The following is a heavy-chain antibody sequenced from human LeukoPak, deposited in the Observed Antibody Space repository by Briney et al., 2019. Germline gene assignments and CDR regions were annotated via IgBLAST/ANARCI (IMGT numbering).Heavy chain of an antibody. Sequence: GASVKVSCKASGYTFTSYDINWVRQATGQGLEWMGWMNPNSGNTGYAQKFQGGVTMTRNTSISTAYMELSSLRSEDTAVYYCARKRTAMAKQNWFDPWGQGTLVTVSS. V-gene: IGHV1-8*01. CDR3: ARKRTAMAKQNWFDP. CDR1: GYTFTSYD. D-gene: IGHD5-18*01. J-gene: IGHJ5*02. CDR2: MNPNSGNT.